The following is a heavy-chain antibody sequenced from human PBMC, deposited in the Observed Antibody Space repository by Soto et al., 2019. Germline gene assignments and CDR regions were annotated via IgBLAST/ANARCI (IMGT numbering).Heavy chain of an antibody. D-gene: IGHD2-2*01. CDR3: ASGMPHYYYGMDV. J-gene: IGHJ6*02. CDR2: INHSGST. V-gene: IGHV4-34*01. CDR1: GGSFSGYY. Sequence: ETQSLTCAVYGGSFSGYYGSWIRQPPGKGLEWIGEINHSGSTNYNPSLKSRVTISVDTSKNQFSLKLSSVTAADTAVYYCASGMPHYYYGMDVWGQGTTVTVSS.